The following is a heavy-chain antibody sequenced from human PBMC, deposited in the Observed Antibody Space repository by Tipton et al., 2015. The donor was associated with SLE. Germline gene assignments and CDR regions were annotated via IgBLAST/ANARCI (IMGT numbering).Heavy chain of an antibody. V-gene: IGHV1-45*02. CDR3: ATSGDYGDSKHGMDV. D-gene: IGHD4-17*01. CDR2: ITPFNGNT. Sequence: QVQLVQSGAEVKRTASSVKVSCKASGYTFTYRYLHWVRQAPGQALEWMGWITPFNGNTDYAQKFQDRCTITGDTSMTTAYMELSSLRSEDSAMYYCATSGDYGDSKHGMDVWGQGTAVTVSS. CDR1: GYTFTYRY. J-gene: IGHJ6*02.